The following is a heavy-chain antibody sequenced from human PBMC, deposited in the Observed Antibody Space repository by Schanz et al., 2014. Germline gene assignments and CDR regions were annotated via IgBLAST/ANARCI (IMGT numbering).Heavy chain of an antibody. V-gene: IGHV1-18*01. Sequence: QVQLVQSGAEVKKPGASVKVSCKASGYTFTSYGIKWVRQAPGQGLEWMGWISAYNGNTNYAQKFQGRVTITADRSTSTAYMELSSLRSEDTAVYYCARGYGDSPTDFWGQGTLVTVSS. CDR2: ISAYNGNT. J-gene: IGHJ4*02. D-gene: IGHD4-17*01. CDR3: ARGYGDSPTDF. CDR1: GYTFTSYG.